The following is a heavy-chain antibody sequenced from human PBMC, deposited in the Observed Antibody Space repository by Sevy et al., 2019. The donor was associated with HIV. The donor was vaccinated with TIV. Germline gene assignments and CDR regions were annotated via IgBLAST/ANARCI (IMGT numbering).Heavy chain of an antibody. V-gene: IGHV4-59*01. CDR3: ARAFSYYGSGSYHWFDP. J-gene: IGHJ5*02. Sequence: SETLSLTCTVSGGSISSYYWSWIRQPPGKGLEWIGYIYYSGSTNYNPSLKSRVTISVDTSKNQFSLKLSSVTAADTAVYYCARAFSYYGSGSYHWFDPWGPGTLVTVSS. D-gene: IGHD3-10*01. CDR2: IYYSGST. CDR1: GGSISSYY.